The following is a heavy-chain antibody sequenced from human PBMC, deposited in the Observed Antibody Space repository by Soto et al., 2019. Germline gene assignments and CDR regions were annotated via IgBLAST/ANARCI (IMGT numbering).Heavy chain of an antibody. J-gene: IGHJ6*02. CDR1: GGSISSGDYY. D-gene: IGHD6-13*01. CDR3: ARARYSSRFYYGMDA. V-gene: IGHV4-30-4*01. CDR2: IYYSGST. Sequence: SETLSLTCTVSGGSISSGDYYWSWIRQPPGKGLEWIGYIYYSGSTYYNPSLKSRVTISVDTSKNQFSLKLSSVTAADTAVYYCARARYSSRFYYGMDAWGQGTTVTVSS.